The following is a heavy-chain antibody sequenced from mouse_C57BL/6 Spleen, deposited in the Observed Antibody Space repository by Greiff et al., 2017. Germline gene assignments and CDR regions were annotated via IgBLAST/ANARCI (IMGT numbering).Heavy chain of an antibody. CDR1: GYTFTSYW. CDR3: ARQEAGDYDGYAMDD. CDR2: IHPNSGST. J-gene: IGHJ4*01. D-gene: IGHD2-4*01. V-gene: IGHV1-64*01. Sequence: QVQLQQPGAELVKPGASVKLSCKASGYTFTSYWMHWVKQRPGQGLEWIGMIHPNSGSTNYNEKFKSKATLTVDKSSSTAYMQLSSLTSEDSAVYYCARQEAGDYDGYAMDDWGQGTSVTVSS.